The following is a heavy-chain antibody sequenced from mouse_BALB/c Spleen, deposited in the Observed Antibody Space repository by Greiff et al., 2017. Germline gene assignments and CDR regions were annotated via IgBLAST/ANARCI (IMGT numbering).Heavy chain of an antibody. CDR2: ILPGSGST. Sequence: QVQLQQSGAELMKPGASVKISCKATGYTFSSYWIEWVKQRPGHGLEWIGEILPGSGSTNYNEKFKGKATFTADTSSNTAYMQLSSLTSEDSAVYYCARCGNDEWFADWGEGTLVTVSA. CDR1: GYTFSSYW. V-gene: IGHV1-9*01. J-gene: IGHJ3*01. CDR3: ARCGNDEWFAD. D-gene: IGHD2-2*01.